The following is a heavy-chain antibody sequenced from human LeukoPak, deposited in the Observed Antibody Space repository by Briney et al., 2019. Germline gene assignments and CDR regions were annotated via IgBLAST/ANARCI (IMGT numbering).Heavy chain of an antibody. D-gene: IGHD5-18*01. Sequence: QTSETLSLTCTVSGGSISSSSYYWGWIRQPPGKGLEWIGSIYYSGSTYYNPSLKSRVTISVDTSKNQFSLKLSSVTAADTAVYYCASIGLDRGYNFDYWGQGTLVTVSS. V-gene: IGHV4-39*01. J-gene: IGHJ4*02. CDR3: ASIGLDRGYNFDY. CDR2: IYYSGST. CDR1: GGSISSSSYY.